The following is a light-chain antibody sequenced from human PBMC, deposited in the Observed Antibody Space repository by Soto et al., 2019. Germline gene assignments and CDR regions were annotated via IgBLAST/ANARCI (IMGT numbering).Light chain of an antibody. CDR2: GAS. CDR1: QSISSSY. CDR3: QHYGTSATWT. J-gene: IGKJ1*01. V-gene: IGKV3-20*01. Sequence: EIVLTQSPVTLSLSPGERATLSCRASQSISSSYLAWYQQKPGQAPRPLIFGASSRASGIPGRFSGSGSGTDFTLTISRLEPEDFAGYYCQHYGTSATWTFGQGTKVEIK.